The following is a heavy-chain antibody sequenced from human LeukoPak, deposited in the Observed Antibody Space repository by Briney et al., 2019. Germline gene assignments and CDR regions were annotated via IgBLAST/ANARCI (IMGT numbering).Heavy chain of an antibody. J-gene: IGHJ4*02. CDR1: GGSISSYY. D-gene: IGHD4-17*01. V-gene: IGHV4-59*01. CDR3: ARVAYGDYSDY. Sequence: SETLSLTCTVSGGSISSYYWSWIRQPPGKGLEWIGYIYYSGSTNYNPSLKSRVTILVDTSKNQFSLKLSSVTAADTAVYYCARVAYGDYSDYWGQGTLVTVSS. CDR2: IYYSGST.